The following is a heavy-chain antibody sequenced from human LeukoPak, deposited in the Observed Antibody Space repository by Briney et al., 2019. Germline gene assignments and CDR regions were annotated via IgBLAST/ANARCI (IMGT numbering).Heavy chain of an antibody. J-gene: IGHJ4*02. V-gene: IGHV3-23*01. D-gene: IGHD3-3*01. CDR1: GFTFSSYA. CDR2: ISGSGGST. Sequence: GGSLRLSCAASGFTFSSYAMSWVRQAPGKGLEWVSAISGSGGSTYYADSVKGRFTISRDNSKNTLYLQMNSLRAEDTAVYYCAKETRRFWSGYQYYFDYWGQRTLVTVSS. CDR3: AKETRRFWSGYQYYFDY.